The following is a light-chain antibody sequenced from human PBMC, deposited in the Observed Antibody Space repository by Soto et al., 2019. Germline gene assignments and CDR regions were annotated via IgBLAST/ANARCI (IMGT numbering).Light chain of an antibody. V-gene: IGLV2-18*01. CDR1: SSDVGAYNR. Sequence: QSALTQPPSVSGSPGQSVTIPCTATSSDVGAYNRVSWYQQPPGTPPKLMIYEVSNRPSGVPDRFSGSKSGNTASLAISGLRSEDEADYYCAAWDDSLSKVFGGGTKVTVL. CDR2: EVS. CDR3: AAWDDSLSKV. J-gene: IGLJ3*02.